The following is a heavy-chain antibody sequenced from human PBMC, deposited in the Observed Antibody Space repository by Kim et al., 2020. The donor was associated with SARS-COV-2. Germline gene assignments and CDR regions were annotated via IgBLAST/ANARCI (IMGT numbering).Heavy chain of an antibody. CDR2: VGAYNGDT. D-gene: IGHD4-17*01. J-gene: IGHJ4*02. CDR1: GYTFTSYG. V-gene: IGHV1-18*01. CDR3: ARDRGYGDDNFDY. Sequence: ASVKVSCKASGYTFTSYGISWVRQAPGQGLEWMGWVGAYNGDTNYEQNLQGRDTLTTDTSTRTAFLELRSLRSDDTAVYFCARDRGYGDDNFDYWGQGTLVTVSS.